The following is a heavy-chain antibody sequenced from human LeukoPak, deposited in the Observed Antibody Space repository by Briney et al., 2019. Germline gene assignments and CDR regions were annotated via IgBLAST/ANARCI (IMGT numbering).Heavy chain of an antibody. CDR2: IYHSGST. D-gene: IGHD3-22*01. V-gene: IGHV4-38-2*02. J-gene: IGHJ3*02. CDR1: GYSISSGYY. Sequence: SETLSLTCTVSGYSISSGYYWGWIRQPPGKGLEWIGSIYHSGSTYYNPSLKSRVTISVDTSKNQFSLKLSSVTAADTAVYYCARDYDSSGYFAFVIWGQGTMVTVSS. CDR3: ARDYDSSGYFAFVI.